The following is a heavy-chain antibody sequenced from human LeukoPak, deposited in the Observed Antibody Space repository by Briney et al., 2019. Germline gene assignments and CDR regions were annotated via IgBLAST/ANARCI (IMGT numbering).Heavy chain of an antibody. V-gene: IGHV1-69*01. J-gene: IGHJ3*02. CDR3: ARSHFNSPRDAFDI. Sequence: GPSVKVSCNASGGTVTSYAISWGRQAPGQGLEWMGGIIPIFGTANYAQKFQGRVTITADESTSTAYMELSSLRSEDTAVYYCARSHFNSPRDAFDIWGQGTMVTVSS. CDR2: IIPIFGTA. D-gene: IGHD4-23*01. CDR1: GGTVTSYA.